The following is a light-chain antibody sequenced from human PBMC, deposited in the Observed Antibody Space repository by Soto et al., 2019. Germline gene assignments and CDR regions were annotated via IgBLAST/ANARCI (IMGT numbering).Light chain of an antibody. J-gene: IGKJ1*01. CDR1: XSIGSW. CDR3: XXXXSYSPWT. CDR2: KAS. V-gene: IGKV1-5*03. Sequence: DIQMTQSPSTLSASVXXXXTXXXXASXSIGSWLAWYQQKPGKAPKLLIYKASSLESGVPSRFSGSGSGTEFTLTISSLQPXXXAXYXCXXXXSYSPWTFGQGTKVEIK.